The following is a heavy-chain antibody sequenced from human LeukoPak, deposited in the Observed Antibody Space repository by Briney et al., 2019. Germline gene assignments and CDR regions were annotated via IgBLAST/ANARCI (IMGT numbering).Heavy chain of an antibody. V-gene: IGHV3-7*01. CDR3: GGQGSSSWFFLDY. CDR1: GFTFSSYW. D-gene: IGHD6-13*01. CDR2: IKQDGSEK. J-gene: IGHJ4*01. Sequence: GGSLRLSCAASGFTFSSYWMSWVRQAPGKGLEWVANIKQDGSEKYYVDSVKGRFTISRDNAKSSLYLQMNSLRAEDTAVYYCGGQGSSSWFFLDYWGQGNLGNVSS.